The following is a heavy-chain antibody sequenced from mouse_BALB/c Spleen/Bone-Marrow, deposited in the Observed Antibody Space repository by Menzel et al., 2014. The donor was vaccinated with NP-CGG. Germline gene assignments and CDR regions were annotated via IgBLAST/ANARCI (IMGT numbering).Heavy chain of an antibody. D-gene: IGHD1-1*01. V-gene: IGHV4-1*02. CDR3: ARMGHYGWFAY. Sequence: EVQLQQSGGGLVQPGGSLKLSCAASGFDFSSYWMSWVRQAPGKGLEWIGEINPDSNTINYTPSLKDKFIISRDNAKNTLYLQMGKVRSEDTALYYCARMGHYGWFAYWGQGTLVTVSA. CDR1: GFDFSSYW. J-gene: IGHJ3*01. CDR2: INPDSNTI.